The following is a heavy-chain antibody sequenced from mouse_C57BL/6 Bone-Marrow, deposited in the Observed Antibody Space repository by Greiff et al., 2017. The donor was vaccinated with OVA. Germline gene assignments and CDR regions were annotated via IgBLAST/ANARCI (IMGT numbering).Heavy chain of an antibody. CDR1: GYTFTSYW. V-gene: IGHV1-55*01. D-gene: IGHD1-1*01. J-gene: IGHJ3*01. CDR2: IYPGSGST. CDR3: ARGGFITTVVATDWFAY. Sequence: QVQLQQPGAELVKPGASVKMSCKASGYTFTSYWITWVKQRPGQGLEWIGDIYPGSGSTNYNEKFKSKATLTVDTSSSTAYMQLSSLTSEDSAVYYCARGGFITTVVATDWFAYWSQWTLGTVSA.